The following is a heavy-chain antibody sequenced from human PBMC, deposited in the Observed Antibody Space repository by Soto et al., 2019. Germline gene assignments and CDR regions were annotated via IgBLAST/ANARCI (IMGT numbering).Heavy chain of an antibody. CDR2: IYPGDSDT. CDR3: ASSRSVVAATRGFDY. CDR1: GYSFSSYW. Sequence: VESLKISCKGSGYSFSSYWIGWVRQMPGKGLEWMGIIYPGDSDTRYSPSFQGQVTISADKSISTAYLQWSSLKASDTAMYYCASSRSVVAATRGFDYWGQGTLVTSP. J-gene: IGHJ4*02. V-gene: IGHV5-51*01. D-gene: IGHD2-15*01.